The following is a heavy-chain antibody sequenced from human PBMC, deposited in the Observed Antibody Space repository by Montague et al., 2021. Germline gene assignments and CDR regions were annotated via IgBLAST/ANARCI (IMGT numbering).Heavy chain of an antibody. CDR2: IYYSGSAGGTT. Sequence: SETLSLTCTVSGGSISSFYWSWIRQPPEKGLELIAYIYYSGSAGGTTNYNPSLKSRVTISVDSFKNQLSLQLTSVTTADTAVYYCARGRGNSYVSFDSWGQGTLISVSS. CDR1: GGSISSFY. CDR3: ARGRGNSYVSFDS. D-gene: IGHD5-18*01. V-gene: IGHV4-59*13. J-gene: IGHJ4*02.